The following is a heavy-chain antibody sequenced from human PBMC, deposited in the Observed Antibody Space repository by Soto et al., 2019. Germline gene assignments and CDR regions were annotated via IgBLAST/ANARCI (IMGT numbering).Heavy chain of an antibody. CDR2: ISTYNGHK. J-gene: IGHJ4*02. D-gene: IGHD6-6*01. CDR1: RFSNTSKG. CDR3: ARDLPLSRLSACGH. Sequence: KCPCRKSRFSNTSKGIRFLRHGHRKGLEWMGWISTYNGHKIYAQILRDSVTLTTDSSTSTVYMEMRSLRSDDTAFYYCARDLPLSRLSACGHWGPGTLVTVS. V-gene: IGHV1-18*01.